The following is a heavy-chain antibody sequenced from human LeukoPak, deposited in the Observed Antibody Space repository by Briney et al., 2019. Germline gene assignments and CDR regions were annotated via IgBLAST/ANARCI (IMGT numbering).Heavy chain of an antibody. D-gene: IGHD3-22*01. V-gene: IGHV4-4*02. CDR2: IHHSGST. CDR1: GGSISSKNW. CDR3: ARNPLAGDDSSGYRSYYYYYMDV. Sequence: SGTLSLTCAVSGGSISSKNWWSWVRQPPGKGLEWIGEIHHSGSTNYNPSLKSRVTISIDQSKKQFSLRLSSVTAADTAVYYCARNPLAGDDSSGYRSYYYYYMDVWGKGTTVTVSS. J-gene: IGHJ6*03.